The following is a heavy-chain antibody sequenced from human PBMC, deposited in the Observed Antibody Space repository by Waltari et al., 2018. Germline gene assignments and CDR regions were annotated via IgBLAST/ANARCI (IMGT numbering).Heavy chain of an antibody. CDR2: ISSRGTTI. D-gene: IGHD2-21*01. J-gene: IGHJ4*02. Sequence: EVQLVQSGGGLVQPGGSLRLSCAASEFIFSNYAMHWIRQAPGKGLEWVSYISSRGTTIYYADSVKGRFTISRDNAKKSLYLQMKGLRAEDTAVYYCARERNTFIPFDYWGQGALVTVSS. CDR3: ARERNTFIPFDY. CDR1: EFIFSNYA. V-gene: IGHV3-48*03.